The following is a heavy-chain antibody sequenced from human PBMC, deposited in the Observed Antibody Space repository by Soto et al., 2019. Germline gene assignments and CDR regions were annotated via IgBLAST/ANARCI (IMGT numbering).Heavy chain of an antibody. D-gene: IGHD2-21*01. V-gene: IGHV1-46*01. CDR2: INPSGGST. J-gene: IGHJ6*02. CDR1: GYTVTSYY. CDR3: ARGPPRVSYGRDV. Sequence: QVQLVQSGAEVKKPGASVKVSCKASGYTVTSYYMHWVRQAPGQGLEWMGLINPSGGSTSYAQKVQGRVTRTRDTSTSTVYMELSSLRAEDTAVYYCARGPPRVSYGRDVWGQGTTVTVSS.